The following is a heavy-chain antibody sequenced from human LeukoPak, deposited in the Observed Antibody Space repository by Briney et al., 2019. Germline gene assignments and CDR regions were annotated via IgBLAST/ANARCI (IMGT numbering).Heavy chain of an antibody. CDR3: AREATDGGFDF. V-gene: IGHV1-46*01. Sequence: ASVKVSCKTSGYNFVNHYMHWVRQAPGQGLVWMGIIMPSGGNTNYAQTFQDRVTMTRDMSTTTAYMEVGSLTSDDTAIYYCAREATDGGFDFWGQGTLVTVSS. CDR2: IMPSGGNT. J-gene: IGHJ4*02. CDR1: GYNFVNHY.